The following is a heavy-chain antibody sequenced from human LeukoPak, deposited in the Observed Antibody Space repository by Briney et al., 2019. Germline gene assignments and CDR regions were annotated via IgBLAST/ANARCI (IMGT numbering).Heavy chain of an antibody. Sequence: SETLSLTCTVSGGSISSYYWSWIRQPAGKGLEWIGRIYTSGSTNYNASLKRRVTMSVDTSKNQFSLKLSSVTAADTAVYYCARGVVVPAANNWFDPWGQGTLVPVSS. V-gene: IGHV4-4*07. CDR2: IYTSGST. J-gene: IGHJ5*02. CDR3: ARGVVVPAANNWFDP. D-gene: IGHD2-2*01. CDR1: GGSISSYY.